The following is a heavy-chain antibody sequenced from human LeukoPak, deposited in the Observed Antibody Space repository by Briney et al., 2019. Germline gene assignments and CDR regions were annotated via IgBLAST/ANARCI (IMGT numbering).Heavy chain of an antibody. Sequence: GSLSLSFAASGFPFSSYAMIRVRQAPGTGLERVSGIIRSGSSTYYSDSVKGRFNISRDNSKNTLYLQMNSLRAEYTAVYYCAKDDYFDYWGQGTLVTVSS. J-gene: IGHJ4*02. CDR3: AKDDYFDY. V-gene: IGHV3-23*01. CDR2: IIRSGSST. CDR1: GFPFSSYA.